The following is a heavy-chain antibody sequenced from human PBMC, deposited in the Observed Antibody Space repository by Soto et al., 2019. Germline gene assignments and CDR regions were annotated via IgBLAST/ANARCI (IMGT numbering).Heavy chain of an antibody. CDR2: IRTDNGNT. J-gene: IGHJ6*02. D-gene: IGHD3-3*01. CDR1: GYTFTSSG. Sequence: QVQLVQSGAEVKKPGASVKVSCKASGYTFTSSGISWVRQAPGQGLEWLGWIRTDNGNTNYAQHLQGRVSLTTDKSTSTAYMDLRSLSSDDTAVYYCARDQVILTFGVYSMYYYGMDVWGQGTTVTVSS. V-gene: IGHV1-18*01. CDR3: ARDQVILTFGVYSMYYYGMDV.